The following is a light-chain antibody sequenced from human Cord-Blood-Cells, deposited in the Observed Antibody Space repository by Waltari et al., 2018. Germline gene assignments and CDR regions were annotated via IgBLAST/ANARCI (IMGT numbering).Light chain of an antibody. CDR2: GAS. CDR1: QSVSSSY. V-gene: IGKV3-20*01. CDR3: QQYGSSWT. J-gene: IGKJ1*01. Sequence: EIVLTQSPGTLSLSPGERATLSCRASQSVSSSYLAWYQQKTGQAPRLLIYGASSSATGIPDRFSCSGSGTDFTLTISRLEPEDFAVYYCQQYGSSWTFGQGTKVEIK.